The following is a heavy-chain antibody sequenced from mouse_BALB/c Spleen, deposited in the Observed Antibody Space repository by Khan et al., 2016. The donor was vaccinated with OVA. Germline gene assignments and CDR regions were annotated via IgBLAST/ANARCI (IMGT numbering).Heavy chain of an antibody. CDR3: AIMIRGDYFDY. J-gene: IGHJ2*01. CDR2: ISYSGST. Sequence: EVQLQESGPGLVKPSQSLSLTCTVTGYSITSDYAWNWIRQFPGNKLEWMGYISYSGSTSYNPSLKSRISITRDTSKNQFFLQLNSVTTEDTDTSYCAIMIRGDYFDYWGQGTTLTVSS. CDR1: GYSITSDYA. V-gene: IGHV3-2*02. D-gene: IGHD2-4*01.